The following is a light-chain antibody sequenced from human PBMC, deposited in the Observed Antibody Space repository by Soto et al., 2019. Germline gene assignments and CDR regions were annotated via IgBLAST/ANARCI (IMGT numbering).Light chain of an antibody. V-gene: IGKV4-1*01. CDR2: WAS. CDR1: QSVLYSSANKDY. CDR3: HQYHSTPIT. Sequence: DIVMTQSPDSLAVSLGERASINCTSSQSVLYSSANKDYIAWYQQKPGQPPKLLIYWASTRQSGVPERFSGSGSGTDFTLTTTSLQAGDVAVYYCHQYHSTPITFGQGTRLEIK. J-gene: IGKJ5*01.